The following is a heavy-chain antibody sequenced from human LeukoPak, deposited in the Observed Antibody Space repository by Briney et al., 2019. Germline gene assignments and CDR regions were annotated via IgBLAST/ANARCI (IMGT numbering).Heavy chain of an antibody. D-gene: IGHD3-10*01. CDR2: IGGSGTRT. CDR1: GFAFSRND. CDR3: AKYRGFGDSYDS. Sequence: GGSLRLSCAASGFAFSRNDMSWVRQAPGKGLEWVSSIGGSGTRTYFADSVKGRFTISRDTSKNTLYLQMNSLRAEDAAVYYCAKYRGFGDSYDSWGQGTLVTVSS. J-gene: IGHJ4*02. V-gene: IGHV3-23*01.